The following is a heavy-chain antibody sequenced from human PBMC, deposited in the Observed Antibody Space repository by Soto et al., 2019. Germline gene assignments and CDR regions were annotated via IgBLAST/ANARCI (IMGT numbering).Heavy chain of an antibody. CDR2: ISYSGNT. V-gene: IGHV4-59*01. CDR3: ARGPYGDYVSDY. CDR1: GGSISSYY. D-gene: IGHD4-17*01. J-gene: IGHJ4*02. Sequence: SETLSLTCTVSGGSISSYYWSWIRQPPGKGLECIGYISYSGNTNYNPSLKSRVTISVDTSKNQFSLKLSSVTAADTAVYYCARGPYGDYVSDYWGQGTLVTAPQ.